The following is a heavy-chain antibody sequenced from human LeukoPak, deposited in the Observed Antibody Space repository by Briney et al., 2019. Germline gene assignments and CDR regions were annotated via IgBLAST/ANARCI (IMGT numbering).Heavy chain of an antibody. J-gene: IGHJ4*02. V-gene: IGHV3-7*01. Sequence: GGSLRLSCAASGFTFSSYWMTWIRQAPGKGLEWVANIKQDGSEKYYVDSVKGRFTISRDNAKNSLYLQMNSLRAGDRAVYYCARDTGGGYSCYDCWGQGTLVTVSS. CDR3: ARDTGGGYSCYDC. CDR1: GFTFSSYW. D-gene: IGHD5-18*01. CDR2: IKQDGSEK.